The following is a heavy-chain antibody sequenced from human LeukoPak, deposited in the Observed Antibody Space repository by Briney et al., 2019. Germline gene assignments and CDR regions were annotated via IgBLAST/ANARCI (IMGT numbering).Heavy chain of an antibody. D-gene: IGHD3-22*01. CDR2: IYYNGVT. V-gene: IGHV4-59*01. CDR3: GRWGYFESGGYFVVDY. CDR1: GDSISSYY. Sequence: SETLSLTCTVSGDSISSYYWCWIRQTPGKALEWIGHIYYNGVTAYNFSLKSRVTISLDTSKNQFSLKLTSVTAAETAVYYCGRWGYFESGGYFVVDYWGQGTVVTVSS. J-gene: IGHJ4*02.